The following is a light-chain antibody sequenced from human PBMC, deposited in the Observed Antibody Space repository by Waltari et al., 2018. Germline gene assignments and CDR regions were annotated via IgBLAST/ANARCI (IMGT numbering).Light chain of an antibody. CDR3: HQTFSHPRPS. J-gene: IGKJ2*01. CDR1: QSISTY. CDR2: AAS. V-gene: IGKV1-39*01. Sequence: DIQMTQSPSSLSASLGDRVNPTCRASQSISTYFNWFQHKPGQAPKLLIYAASSLQSGVPSRFRGSGSGTDFTLTITSLQPEDFATYYCHQTFSHPRPSFGQGTKVDI.